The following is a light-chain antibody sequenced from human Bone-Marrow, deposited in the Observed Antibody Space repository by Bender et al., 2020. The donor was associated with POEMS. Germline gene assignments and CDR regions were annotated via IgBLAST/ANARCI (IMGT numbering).Light chain of an antibody. CDR1: GSDVGKYKF. CDR3: CSYAGSSTFYV. CDR2: EVF. J-gene: IGLJ1*01. Sequence: QSALTQPASVSGSPEQSITISCTETGSDVGKYKFVSWYQHHPGKAPKLMIYEVFKRPSGVSNRFSGSKSGNTASLTISGLQAEDEADYYCCSYAGSSTFYVFGTGTKVTVL. V-gene: IGLV2-23*02.